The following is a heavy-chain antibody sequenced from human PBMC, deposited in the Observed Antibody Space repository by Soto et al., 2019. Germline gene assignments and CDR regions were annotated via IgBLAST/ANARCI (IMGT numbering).Heavy chain of an antibody. CDR3: ARVDSAMVCAGPSCCYGMGV. CDR1: GYTFTGYY. Sequence: ASVKVSCKASGYTFTGYYMHWVRQAPGQGLEWMGWINPNSAGTNYAQKFQGRVTTTRDTSISTAYTELSRLRSDDTAVYYCARVDSAMVCAGPSCCYGMGVWGRGTRVAV. CDR2: INPNSAGT. J-gene: IGHJ6*02. D-gene: IGHD5-18*01. V-gene: IGHV1-2*02.